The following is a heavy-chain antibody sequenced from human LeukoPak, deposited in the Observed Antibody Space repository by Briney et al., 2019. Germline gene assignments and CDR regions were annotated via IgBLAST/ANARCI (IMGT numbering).Heavy chain of an antibody. V-gene: IGHV1-69*05. CDR1: GGTFNSYA. J-gene: IGHJ5*02. CDR3: ARANEDYYDSSGYSSWFDL. CDR2: IIPIFGTA. D-gene: IGHD3-22*01. Sequence: SVKVSCKASGGTFNSYAISWVRQAPGQGLEWMGGIIPIFGTANYAQKFQGRVTITTDESTSTAYMELSSLRSEDTAVYYCARANEDYYDSSGYSSWFDLWGQGTLVTVSS.